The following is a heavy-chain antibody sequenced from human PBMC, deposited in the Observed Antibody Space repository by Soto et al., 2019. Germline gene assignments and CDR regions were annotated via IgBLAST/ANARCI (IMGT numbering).Heavy chain of an antibody. CDR3: AKSDLYWYFDL. CDR1: GFSVSAYY. J-gene: IGHJ2*01. V-gene: IGHV3-9*01. D-gene: IGHD2-21*02. Sequence: GGSLRLSCAASGFSVSAYYMTWVRQAPGKGLEWLSNISWNSGSIGYADSVKGRFTISRDNAKNSLYLQMNSLRAEDTALYYCAKSDLYWYFDLWGRGTLVTAPQ. CDR2: ISWNSGSI.